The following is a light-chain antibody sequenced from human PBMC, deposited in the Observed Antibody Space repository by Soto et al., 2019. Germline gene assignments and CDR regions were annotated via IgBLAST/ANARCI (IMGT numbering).Light chain of an antibody. CDR2: GNS. CDR1: SSNIGAGYD. CDR3: QSYDSSLSGAV. J-gene: IGLJ7*01. Sequence: QPVLTQPPSVSGAPGQRVTISCTGSSSNIGAGYDVHWYQQHPGTAPKLLIYGNSNRPSGVPDRFSGSKSGTSASLAITGLQAEDEADYYCQSYDSSLSGAVFGGGTQLTVL. V-gene: IGLV1-40*01.